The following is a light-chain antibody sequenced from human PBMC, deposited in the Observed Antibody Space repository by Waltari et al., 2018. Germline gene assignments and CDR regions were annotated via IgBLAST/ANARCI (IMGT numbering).Light chain of an antibody. V-gene: IGKV3-20*01. CDR2: GAS. Sequence: DIVLTQSPVTLSLSPGERANLPCRASQSVSSSYLAWYQQKPGQAPRLLIYGASSRATGIPDRFSGSGSGTDFTLTISRLEPEDFAVYYCQQYGSSWTFGQGTKVEIK. CDR1: QSVSSSY. CDR3: QQYGSSWT. J-gene: IGKJ1*01.